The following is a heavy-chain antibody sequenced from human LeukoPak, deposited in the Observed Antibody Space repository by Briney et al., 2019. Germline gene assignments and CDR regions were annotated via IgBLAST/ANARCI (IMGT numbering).Heavy chain of an antibody. D-gene: IGHD5-12*01. J-gene: IGHJ4*02. V-gene: IGHV3-11*01. Sequence: GGSLRLSCAASGFTFSDYNMRWIRQAPGKGLEWVSYISGSGTTIYYADSVKGRFTISRDNAKNSLYLQMNSLRAEDTAVYYCARGGFIRLRGKFDYWGQGTLVTVSS. CDR3: ARGGFIRLRGKFDY. CDR1: GFTFSDYN. CDR2: ISGSGTTI.